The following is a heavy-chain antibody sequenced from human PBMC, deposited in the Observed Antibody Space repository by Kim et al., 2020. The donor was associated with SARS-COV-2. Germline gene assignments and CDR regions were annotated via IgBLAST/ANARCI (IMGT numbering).Heavy chain of an antibody. D-gene: IGHD3-3*02. CDR1: GFTFNDHA. CDR3: TKDVLAGGADV. J-gene: IGHJ6*02. Sequence: LRLSCIASGFTFNDHAMHWVRQAPGKGLEWVSGIMWNSDGIGYADSVKGRFTTSIDNAKNSLYLQMNSLRPEDTALYYCTKDVLAGGADVWGQGTAV. CDR2: IMWNSDGI. V-gene: IGHV3-9*01.